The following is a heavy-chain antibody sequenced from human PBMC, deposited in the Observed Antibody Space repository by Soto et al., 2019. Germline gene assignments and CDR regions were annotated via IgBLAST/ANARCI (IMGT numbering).Heavy chain of an antibody. CDR3: ARDNWAFGELLLYYYYYYMDV. V-gene: IGHV3-33*01. Sequence: GGSLRLSCAASGFTFSSYGMHWVRQAPGKGLEWVAVIWYDGSNKYYADSVKGRFTISRDNSKNTLYLQMNSLRAEDTAVYYCARDNWAFGELLLYYYYYYMDVWGKGTTVTVSS. CDR2: IWYDGSNK. D-gene: IGHD3-10*01. J-gene: IGHJ6*03. CDR1: GFTFSSYG.